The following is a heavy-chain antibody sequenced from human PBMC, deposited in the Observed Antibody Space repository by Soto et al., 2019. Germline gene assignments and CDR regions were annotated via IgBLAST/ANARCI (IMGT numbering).Heavy chain of an antibody. D-gene: IGHD3-10*01. CDR1: GFTFSSYA. CDR3: VKTYGSGSYYNGYNS. V-gene: IGHV3-64D*06. CDR2: ISNNVGST. Sequence: EVQLVESGGGLVQPGGSLRLSCSASGFTFSSYAMHWVRQAPGKGLEYVSAISNNVGSTYYADSVKGRFTISRDNSKNTLYLQMSRLRAEETAVYYCVKTYGSGSYYNGYNSWGQGTLVTVSS. J-gene: IGHJ4*02.